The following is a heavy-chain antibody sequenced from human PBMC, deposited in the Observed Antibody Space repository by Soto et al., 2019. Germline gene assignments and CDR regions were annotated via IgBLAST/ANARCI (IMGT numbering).Heavy chain of an antibody. CDR1: GGSISIYY. CDR2: IYYSGST. J-gene: IGHJ4*02. CDR3: ARVVDSSGYHYHFDY. Sequence: SETLSLTCTVSGGSISIYYWSCIRQPPGKGLVWMGYIYYSGSTNYNPSLKSRVTISVDTSKNQLSLKLSSVTAADTAVYYCARVVDSSGYHYHFDYWGQGTLVTVSS. V-gene: IGHV4-59*01. D-gene: IGHD3-22*01.